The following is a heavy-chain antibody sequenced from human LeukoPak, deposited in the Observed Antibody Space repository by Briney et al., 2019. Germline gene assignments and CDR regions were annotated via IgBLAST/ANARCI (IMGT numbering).Heavy chain of an antibody. CDR2: IYYSGST. CDR1: GGSISSSSYY. CDR3: ATPGIAAAGPDAFDI. Sequence: PSETLSLTCTVSGGSISSSSYYWGWIRQPPGKGLEWIGSIYYSGSTYYNPSLKSRVTISVDTSKNQFSLKLSSVTAADTAVYYCATPGIAAAGPDAFDIWGQGTMVTVSS. V-gene: IGHV4-39*01. J-gene: IGHJ3*02. D-gene: IGHD6-13*01.